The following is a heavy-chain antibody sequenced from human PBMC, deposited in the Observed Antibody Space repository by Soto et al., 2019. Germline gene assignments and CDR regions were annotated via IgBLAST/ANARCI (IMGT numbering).Heavy chain of an antibody. V-gene: IGHV3-23*01. CDR1: GFTFSSYV. CDR3: APHLWFGELYY. J-gene: IGHJ4*02. D-gene: IGHD3-10*01. CDR2: ISGSGGST. Sequence: EVQLLESGGGLVQPGGSLRLSCAASGFTFSSYVMSWVRQAPGKGLEWVSVISGSGGSTYYADSVKGRFTISRDNSKNPLYLPMNSLRAEDTAVYYCAPHLWFGELYYWGQGTLVTVSS.